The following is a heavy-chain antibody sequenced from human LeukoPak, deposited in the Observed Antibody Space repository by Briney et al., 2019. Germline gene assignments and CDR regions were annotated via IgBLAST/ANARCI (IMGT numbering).Heavy chain of an antibody. CDR3: ARDKVGYSSGYAWFDS. CDR2: ISSSANTK. J-gene: IGHJ5*01. Sequence: GESLKLSCAASGFTFNYYSMNWVRQVPGKGLEWISYISSSANTKYYADSVRGRFTVSRDNAKNSLYLQMNSLRAEDSAVYYCARDKVGYSSGYAWFDSWGQGTLVTVSS. V-gene: IGHV3-48*01. D-gene: IGHD5-18*01. CDR1: GFTFNYYS.